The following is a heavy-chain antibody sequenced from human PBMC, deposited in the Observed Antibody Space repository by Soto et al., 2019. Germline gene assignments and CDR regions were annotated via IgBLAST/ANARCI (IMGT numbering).Heavy chain of an antibody. CDR1: GGSISSSSYY. CDR2: IYYSGST. J-gene: IGHJ4*02. D-gene: IGHD3-10*01. CDR3: GREGSYYNEIDY. Sequence: QLQLQESGPGLVKPSETLSLTCTVSGGSISSSSYYWGWIRQPPGKGLEWIGSIYYSGSTYYNPSLNSRVTISVDTSKNQFSLKLSSVTAADTAVYYCGREGSYYNEIDYWGQGTLVTVSS. V-gene: IGHV4-39*01.